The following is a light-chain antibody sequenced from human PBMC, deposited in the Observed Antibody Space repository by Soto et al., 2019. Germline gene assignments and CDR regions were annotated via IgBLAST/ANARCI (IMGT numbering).Light chain of an antibody. V-gene: IGKV1-39*02. CDR1: QSISSY. J-gene: IGKJ1*01. Sequence: DIQLTQSPSFLSASVGDRVTITCRASQSISSYLNWYQQKPGKPPKLLIYAAVSLQSGIPSRFSAYGSGTDFTLTISRLEPEDFAVYYCQHYVTSLTTFGQGTKVDI. CDR3: QHYVTSLTT. CDR2: AAV.